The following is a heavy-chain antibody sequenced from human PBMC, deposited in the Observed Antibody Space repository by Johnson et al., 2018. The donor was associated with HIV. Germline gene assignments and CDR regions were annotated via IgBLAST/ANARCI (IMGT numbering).Heavy chain of an antibody. D-gene: IGHD1-26*01. CDR1: GFTFSSYG. V-gene: IGHV3-30*02. CDR2: IRYDGSNK. J-gene: IGHJ3*01. CDR3: TRDWGSYDAFEV. Sequence: QVQLVESGGGVVQPGGSLRLSCAASGFTFSSYGMHWVRQAPGKGLEWVAFIRYDGSNKYYADSVKGRFTISRDDSKNTLYLQMNSRRAEDTAVYYCTRDWGSYDAFEVSGQGTIVTVPS.